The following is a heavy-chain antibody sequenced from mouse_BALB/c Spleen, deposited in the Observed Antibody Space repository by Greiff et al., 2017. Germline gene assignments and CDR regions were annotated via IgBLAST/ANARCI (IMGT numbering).Heavy chain of an antibody. J-gene: IGHJ3*01. CDR3: ARGGDYGNYVPY. D-gene: IGHD2-1*01. V-gene: IGHV3-6*02. CDR2: ISYDGSN. Sequence: EVKLQESGPGLVKPSQSLSLTCSVTGYSITSGYYWNWIRQFPGNKLEWMGYISYDGSNNYNPSLKNRISITRDTSKNQFFLKLNSVTTEDTATYYCARGGDYGNYVPYWGQGTLVTVSA. CDR1: GYSITSGYY.